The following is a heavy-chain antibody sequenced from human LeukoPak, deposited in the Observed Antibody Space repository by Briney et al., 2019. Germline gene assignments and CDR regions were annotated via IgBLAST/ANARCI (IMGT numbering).Heavy chain of an antibody. CDR1: GGTFSSYA. D-gene: IGHD1-26*01. CDR2: IIPIFGTA. V-gene: IGHV1-69*13. Sequence: ASVKVSCKASGGTFSSYAISWVRQAPGQGLEWMGGIIPIFGTANYAQKLQGRVTITADESTSTAYMELSSLRSEDTAVYYCAREAAAGATPHPDYWGQGTLVTVSS. J-gene: IGHJ4*02. CDR3: AREAAAGATPHPDY.